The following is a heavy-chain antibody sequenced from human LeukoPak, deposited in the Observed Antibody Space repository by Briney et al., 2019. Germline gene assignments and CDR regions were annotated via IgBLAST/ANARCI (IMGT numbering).Heavy chain of an antibody. CDR1: GGSIRSDDYY. CDR2: IFYTGNT. V-gene: IGHV4-30-4*01. J-gene: IGHJ6*04. D-gene: IGHD2-15*01. Sequence: PSQTLSLTCTVSGGSIRSDDYYCSWIRQPPRKGLEWIGYIFYTGNTHYNPSLQSRVTFSVNTSKNQFSLKLSSVTGADTAVYLCATVVVVAATNYYSYATDVWGEGTTVTVSS. CDR3: ATVVVVAATNYYSYATDV.